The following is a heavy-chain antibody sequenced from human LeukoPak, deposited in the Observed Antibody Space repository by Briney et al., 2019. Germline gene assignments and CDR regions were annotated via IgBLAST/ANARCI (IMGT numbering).Heavy chain of an antibody. Sequence: SETLSLTCAVYGGSFSQYYWSWIRQSPGMGLEWIGEINDSGTINYNPSLMSRVTISVDKSENQFSLKLTSATAADTAVYYCARRWNYGRNYYIDVWGKGATVSVSS. CDR2: INDSGTI. D-gene: IGHD1-7*01. CDR3: ARRWNYGRNYYIDV. CDR1: GGSFSQYY. J-gene: IGHJ6*03. V-gene: IGHV4-34*01.